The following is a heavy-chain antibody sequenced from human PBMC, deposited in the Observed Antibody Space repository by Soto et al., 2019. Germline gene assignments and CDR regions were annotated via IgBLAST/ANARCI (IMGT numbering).Heavy chain of an antibody. CDR2: ISSRGSTI. J-gene: IGHJ4*02. CDR3: ARDYYKYYDSSGYYRSPAY. D-gene: IGHD3-22*01. V-gene: IGHV3-11*04. Sequence: PGGSLRLSCAASGFTFSDYYMSWIRQAPGKGLEWVSYISSRGSTIYYADSVKGRFTISRDNAKNSLFLQMNSLRAEDTAVYYCARDYYKYYDSSGYYRSPAYWGQGTLVTVSS. CDR1: GFTFSDYY.